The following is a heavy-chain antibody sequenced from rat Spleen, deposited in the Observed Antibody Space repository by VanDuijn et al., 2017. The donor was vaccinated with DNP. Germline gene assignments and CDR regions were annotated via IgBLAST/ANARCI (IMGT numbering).Heavy chain of an antibody. Sequence: EVQLQESGPGLVKPSQSLSLTCSVTGYSITSNYRWNWIRKFPGNKLEWMGYINGAGTTNYNPTLKSPISITRATSKNQFFLQVNSVTTEDTATYYCARSDSLMVIGYWGQGVMVTVSS. CDR3: ARSDSLMVIGY. CDR1: GYSITSNYR. V-gene: IGHV3-3*01. D-gene: IGHD1-12*03. CDR2: INGAGTT. J-gene: IGHJ2*01.